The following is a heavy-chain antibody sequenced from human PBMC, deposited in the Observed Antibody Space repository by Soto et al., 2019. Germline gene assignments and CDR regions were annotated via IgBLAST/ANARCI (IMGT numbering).Heavy chain of an antibody. Sequence: VASVKVSCKASGYTFTRYPVHWVRQAPGQGLEWMGWLNPANGDTGYSQNFQGRVTITRNTSASTAYMEMNSLRSEDTAVYYCARKDYYGSGIYYFDSWGQGTQVTVSS. CDR1: GYTFTRYP. CDR2: LNPANGDT. CDR3: ARKDYYGSGIYYFDS. J-gene: IGHJ4*02. V-gene: IGHV1-3*01. D-gene: IGHD3-10*01.